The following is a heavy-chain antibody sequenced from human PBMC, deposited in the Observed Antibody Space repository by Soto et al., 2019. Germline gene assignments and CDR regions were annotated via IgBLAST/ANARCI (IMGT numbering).Heavy chain of an antibody. V-gene: IGHV3-23*01. Sequence: GGSLRLSCAASGLDFSSEVMCWVRQAPGKGLEWVSSISGSGRTIYHADSIRGRFAISRDNSKNSLYLQMNSLRAEDTAVYYCAPDRVVPGTLVGRWFDPWGQGILVTVSS. J-gene: IGHJ5*02. CDR2: ISGSGRTI. D-gene: IGHD1-7*01. CDR3: APDRVVPGTLVGRWFDP. CDR1: GLDFSSEV.